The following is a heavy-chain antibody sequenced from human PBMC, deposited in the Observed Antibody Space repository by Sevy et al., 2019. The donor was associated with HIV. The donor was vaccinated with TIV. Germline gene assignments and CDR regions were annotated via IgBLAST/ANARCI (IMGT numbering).Heavy chain of an antibody. V-gene: IGHV3-30*02. D-gene: IGHD1-20*01. CDR3: AKDSLVSLGADLFDS. J-gene: IGHJ4*02. Sequence: GGSLRLSCATSGFTFSSYGMHWVRQAPGKGLQWVSFINYDGSDKKYGDSVKGRFTISRDNSKNTLYLQMNSLRAEDTGVYYCAKDSLVSLGADLFDSWGQGTLVTVSS. CDR2: INYDGSDK. CDR1: GFTFSSYG.